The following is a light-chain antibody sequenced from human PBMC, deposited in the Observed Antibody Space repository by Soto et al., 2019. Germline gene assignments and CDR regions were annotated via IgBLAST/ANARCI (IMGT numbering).Light chain of an antibody. CDR2: GAS. J-gene: IGKJ1*01. CDR1: QSISNNY. V-gene: IGKV3-20*01. Sequence: DIVLTQSPCTPPLSPGERATLSCRTSQSISNNYLAWYQQKPGQAPRLLIYGASRRAIGIPDRFSGSGSGTDFILTISRLEPEDFAVYYCQQYDGSPRTFGQGTKVDIK. CDR3: QQYDGSPRT.